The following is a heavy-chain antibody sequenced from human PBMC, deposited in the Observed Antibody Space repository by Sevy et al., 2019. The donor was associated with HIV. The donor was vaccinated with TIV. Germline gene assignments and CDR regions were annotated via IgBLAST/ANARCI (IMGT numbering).Heavy chain of an antibody. J-gene: IGHJ4*02. CDR3: ARDLGGYGGNSIDY. D-gene: IGHD2-21*02. CDR1: GYTFTSYG. V-gene: IGHV1-18*01. Sequence: ASVKVSCKASGYTFTSYGISWVRQAPGQGLEWMGWISAYNGNTNYPQKLQGRVTMTTDTSTSTAYMELRSLRSDDTATSYCARDLGGYGGNSIDYWGQGTLVTVSS. CDR2: ISAYNGNT.